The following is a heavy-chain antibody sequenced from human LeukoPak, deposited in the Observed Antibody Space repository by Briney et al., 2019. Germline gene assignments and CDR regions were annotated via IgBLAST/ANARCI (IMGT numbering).Heavy chain of an antibody. D-gene: IGHD3-16*01. Sequence: PSETLSLTCTVSGGSISSSSYYWGWIRQPPGKGLEWIGSIYYSGSTYYNPSLKSRVTISVDTSKNQFSLKLSSVTAADTAVYYCASPLGGYYYGMDVWGQGTTVTVSS. J-gene: IGHJ6*02. CDR3: ASPLGGYYYGMDV. CDR1: GGSISSSSYY. V-gene: IGHV4-39*01. CDR2: IYYSGST.